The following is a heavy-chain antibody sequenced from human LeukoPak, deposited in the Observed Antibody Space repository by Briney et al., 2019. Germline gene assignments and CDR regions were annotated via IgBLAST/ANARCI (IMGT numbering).Heavy chain of an antibody. J-gene: IGHJ4*02. V-gene: IGHV4-59*01. CDR1: GGSISSFY. CDR3: ARAGLSFDY. Sequence: SETLSLTCSVSGGSISSFYWTWIRQSPGGGLEWIGYIFYTGSTTYNPSLKSRVTISLDTSRNQFSLNLSSVTAADTAVYYCARAGLSFDYWGQGALVTVSS. D-gene: IGHD3/OR15-3a*01. CDR2: IFYTGST.